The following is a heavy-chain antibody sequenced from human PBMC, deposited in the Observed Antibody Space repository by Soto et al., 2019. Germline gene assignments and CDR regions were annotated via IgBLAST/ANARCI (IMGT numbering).Heavy chain of an antibody. CDR2: TTGDGSKS. J-gene: IGHJ6*02. Sequence: EVQLEESGGGLVQPGGSLRLSCAASGFTIRSYFMAWVRQAPGKGPVLVAHTTGDGSKSNHADSVRGRFTISRDNAKNTLYLQMNSLRDEDTAMYYCARENWYSMDVWGQGTTVTVSS. D-gene: IGHD6-13*01. CDR3: ARENWYSMDV. CDR1: GFTIRSYF. V-gene: IGHV3-74*01.